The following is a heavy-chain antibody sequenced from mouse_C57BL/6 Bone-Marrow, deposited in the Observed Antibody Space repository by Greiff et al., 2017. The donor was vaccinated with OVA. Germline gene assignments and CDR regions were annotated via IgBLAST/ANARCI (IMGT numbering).Heavy chain of an antibody. CDR1: GFNIKDDY. Sequence: DVKLVESGAELVRPGASVKLSCTASGFNIKDDYMHWVKQRPEQGLEWIGWIDPENGDTEYASKFQGKATITADTSSNTAYLQLSSLTSEDTAVYYCNHDYDGTFDYWGQGTTLTVSS. CDR3: NHDYDGTFDY. J-gene: IGHJ2*01. V-gene: IGHV14-4*01. D-gene: IGHD2-4*01. CDR2: IDPENGDT.